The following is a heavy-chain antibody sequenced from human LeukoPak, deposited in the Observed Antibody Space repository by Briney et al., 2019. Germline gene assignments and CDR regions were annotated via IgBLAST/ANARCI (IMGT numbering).Heavy chain of an antibody. CDR3: AKHYYGSGSQKYYFDY. Sequence: GVSLRLSCAASGFVFGDYGMHWVRQAPGKGLEWVTMVRNDGSDKYYADSVKGRFTISRDSSKNTPYLQMNSLRPEDTAVYYCAKHYYGSGSQKYYFDYWGQGTLVTVSS. CDR1: GFVFGDYG. CDR2: VRNDGSDK. V-gene: IGHV3-30*02. D-gene: IGHD3-10*01. J-gene: IGHJ4*02.